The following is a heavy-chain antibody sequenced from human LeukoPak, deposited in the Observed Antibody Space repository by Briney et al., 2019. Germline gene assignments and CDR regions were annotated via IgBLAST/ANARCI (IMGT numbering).Heavy chain of an antibody. Sequence: GGSLRLSCAASGFTFSSYAMHWVRQAPGKGLEWVAVISYDGSNKYYADSVKGRFTISRDNSKNTLYLQMNSLRAEDTAVYYCAKELRFLEWLLDDYWGQGTLVTVSS. D-gene: IGHD3-3*01. J-gene: IGHJ4*02. V-gene: IGHV3-30-3*01. CDR3: AKELRFLEWLLDDY. CDR2: ISYDGSNK. CDR1: GFTFSSYA.